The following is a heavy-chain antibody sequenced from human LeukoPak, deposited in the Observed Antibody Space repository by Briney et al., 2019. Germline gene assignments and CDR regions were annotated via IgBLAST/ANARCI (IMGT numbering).Heavy chain of an antibody. J-gene: IGHJ4*02. CDR3: ARSGIAVAVRY. CDR1: GYSINSGHY. CDR2: IYYSGNT. V-gene: IGHV4-38-2*02. D-gene: IGHD6-19*01. Sequence: SETLSLTCTVSGYSINSGHYWGWIRQPPGKRLEWIGSIYYSGNTYYNPTLKSRITISVDTSKNQFSLKLSSVTAADTAVYYCARSGIAVAVRYWGQGTLVTVSS.